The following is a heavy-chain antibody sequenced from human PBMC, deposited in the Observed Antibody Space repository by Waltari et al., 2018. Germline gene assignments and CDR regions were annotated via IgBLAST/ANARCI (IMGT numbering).Heavy chain of an antibody. CDR3: ARVRSSSWYLGYFDL. Sequence: QVQLQESGPGLVKPSETLSLTCTVSGGSISRYYWSWSRQPAGKGLEWIGRIYTSGSTNYNPSLKSRGTMSVDTSKNQFSLKLSSVTAADTAVYYCARVRSSSWYLGYFDLWGRGTLVTVSS. CDR1: GGSISRYY. D-gene: IGHD6-13*01. V-gene: IGHV4-4*07. J-gene: IGHJ2*01. CDR2: IYTSGST.